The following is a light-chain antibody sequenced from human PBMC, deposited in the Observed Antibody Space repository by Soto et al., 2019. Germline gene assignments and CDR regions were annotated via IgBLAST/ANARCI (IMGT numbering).Light chain of an antibody. Sequence: DIQLTQSPSFLSPSVVESVTITCRAIQVISTSLAWYQVKPGKAPKLLIYAASTLESGVPSRFSATVSGTEFSLTITSLQPEDFATYYCQQLFDSPITFGQGTRLEIK. CDR3: QQLFDSPIT. V-gene: IGKV1-9*01. J-gene: IGKJ5*01. CDR1: QVISTS. CDR2: AAS.